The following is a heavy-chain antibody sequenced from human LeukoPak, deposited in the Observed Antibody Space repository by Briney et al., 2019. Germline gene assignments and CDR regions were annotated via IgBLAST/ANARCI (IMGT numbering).Heavy chain of an antibody. Sequence: GGSLRLSCAASGFTFSSYAMSWVRQAPGKGLEWVSYISSSGSTIYYADSVKGRFTISRDNAKNSLYLQMNSLRAEDTAVYYCASLSDFHYYYYYYMDVWGKGTTVTVSS. CDR1: GFTFSSYA. CDR3: ASLSDFHYYYYYYMDV. J-gene: IGHJ6*03. V-gene: IGHV3-48*04. CDR2: ISSSGSTI. D-gene: IGHD2-21*02.